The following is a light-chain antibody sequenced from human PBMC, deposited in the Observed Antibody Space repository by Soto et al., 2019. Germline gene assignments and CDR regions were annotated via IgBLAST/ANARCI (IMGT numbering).Light chain of an antibody. CDR3: AAWDDSLSGVV. V-gene: IGLV1-47*01. J-gene: IGLJ2*01. CDR1: SSNIGSNY. CDR2: RNN. Sequence: QSVLTQPPSASGTPGQRVTISCSGSSSNIGSNYVYWYQQLPGTAPKLLIYRNNQRPSGVPDRFSGSKSGTSASLAISGLRFEEDTDYYCAAWDDSLSGVVFGGGTKLTVL.